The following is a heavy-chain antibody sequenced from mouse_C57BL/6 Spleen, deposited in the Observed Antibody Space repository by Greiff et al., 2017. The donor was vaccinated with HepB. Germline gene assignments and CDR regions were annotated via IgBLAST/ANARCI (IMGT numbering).Heavy chain of an antibody. J-gene: IGHJ2*01. D-gene: IGHD3-2*02. CDR2: IYPGSGST. CDR1: GYTFTSYW. Sequence: QVQLKQPGAELVKPGASVKMSCKASGYTFTSYWITWVKQRPGQGLEWIGDIYPGSGSTNYNEKFKSKATLTVDTSSSTAYMQLSSLTSEDSAVYYCARWKAIDSLYFDYWGQGTTLTVSS. CDR3: ARWKAIDSLYFDY. V-gene: IGHV1-55*01.